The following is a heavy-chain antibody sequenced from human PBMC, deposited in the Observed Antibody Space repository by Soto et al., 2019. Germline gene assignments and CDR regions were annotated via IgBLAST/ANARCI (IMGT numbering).Heavy chain of an antibody. CDR3: AKVSPPTLSFDWFDS. J-gene: IGHJ5*01. CDR1: GFTFSSYA. D-gene: IGHD4-17*01. Sequence: PGGSLRLSCAASGFTFSSYAMSWVRQAPGRGLDWVSGISTSGANTYYADSVKGRFTISRDNSKNTLSLQMTSLRADDSAVYFCAKVSPPTLSFDWFDSWGQGTLVTVSS. V-gene: IGHV3-23*01. CDR2: ISTSGANT.